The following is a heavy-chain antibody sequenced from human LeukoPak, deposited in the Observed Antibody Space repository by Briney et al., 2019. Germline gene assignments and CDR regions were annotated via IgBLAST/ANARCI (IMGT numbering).Heavy chain of an antibody. J-gene: IGHJ4*02. CDR2: IYYTGST. D-gene: IGHD1-26*01. CDR3: ARGGSGTYYHY. Sequence: SETLSLTCTVSGGSISGYYWSWIRQPPGKGLQWIGYIYYTGSTNYNPSLKSRVTISVDTSKNQFSLNLSSVTAADTAVYYCARGGSGTYYHYWGQGTLVTVSS. CDR1: GGSISGYY. V-gene: IGHV4-59*01.